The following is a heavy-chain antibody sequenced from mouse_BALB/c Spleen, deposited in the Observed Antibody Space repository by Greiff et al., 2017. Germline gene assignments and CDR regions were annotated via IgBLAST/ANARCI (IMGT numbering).Heavy chain of an antibody. J-gene: IGHJ2*01. CDR3: ARNWVLDY. V-gene: IGHV5-9-1*01. CDR1: GFTFSSYA. D-gene: IGHD4-1*01. Sequence: DVMLVESGGGLVKPGGSLKLSCAASGFTFSSYAMSWVRQTPEKRLEWVATISSGGSYTYYPDSVKGRFTISRDNAKNTLYLQMSSLRSEDTAMYYCARNWVLDYWGQGTTLTVSS. CDR2: ISSGGSYT.